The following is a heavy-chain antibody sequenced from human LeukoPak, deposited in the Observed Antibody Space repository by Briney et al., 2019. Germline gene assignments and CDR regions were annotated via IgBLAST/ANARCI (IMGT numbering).Heavy chain of an antibody. D-gene: IGHD6-19*01. Sequence: SETLSLTWTVSSDFFSSVTDYWAWIRQPAGKGLEWIASGDYSGGTYYNPSLESRVAISADMSKNQISLKLSSVTAADTALYYCARERGEEYSSGWYKTNFFDTWGQGTRVTVSS. CDR2: GDYSGGT. V-gene: IGHV4-39*07. CDR3: ARERGEEYSSGWYKTNFFDT. J-gene: IGHJ4*02. CDR1: SDFFSSVTDY.